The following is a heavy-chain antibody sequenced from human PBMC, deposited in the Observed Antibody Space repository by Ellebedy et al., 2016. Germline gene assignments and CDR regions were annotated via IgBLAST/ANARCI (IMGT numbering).Heavy chain of an antibody. CDR1: GGSISRTGYY. D-gene: IGHD3-3*01. J-gene: IGHJ4*02. V-gene: IGHV4-39*01. Sequence: SETLSLTXIASGGSISRTGYYWGWIRQPPGKGLEWVGSVYYSGSTYYNPSLKSRVTISKDTSKNQFSLKLSSVTAADTAVYYCASNNDFWSGYSPDYWGQGTLVTVSS. CDR3: ASNNDFWSGYSPDY. CDR2: VYYSGST.